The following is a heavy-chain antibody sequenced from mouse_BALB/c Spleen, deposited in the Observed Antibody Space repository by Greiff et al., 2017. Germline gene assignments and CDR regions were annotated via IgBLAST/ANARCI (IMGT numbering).Heavy chain of an antibody. Sequence: EVMLVESGGDLVKPGGSLKLSCAASGFTFSSYGMSWVRQTPDKRLAWVATISSGGSYTYYPDSVKGRFTISRDNAKNTMYLQMSSLQSEDTAMYYCARNYYGYDVYAMDYWGQGTSVTVSS. D-gene: IGHD2-2*01. V-gene: IGHV5-6*01. CDR2: ISSGGSYT. CDR1: GFTFSSYG. CDR3: ARNYYGYDVYAMDY. J-gene: IGHJ4*01.